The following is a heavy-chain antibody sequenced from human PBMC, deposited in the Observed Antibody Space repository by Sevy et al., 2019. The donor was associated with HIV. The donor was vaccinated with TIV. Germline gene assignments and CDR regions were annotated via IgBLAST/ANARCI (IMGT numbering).Heavy chain of an antibody. D-gene: IGHD3-3*02. J-gene: IGHJ6*02. CDR2: ISNSGRS. Sequence: SETLSLTCSVSGGALSSGVYYWSWIRQNPGKGLEWIGHISNSGRSYYNPSLKSRVTISLDVSQNQFSLRLTSVTAADTAMFYCARNQGTSSTGYGMDVWGQGITVTVSS. V-gene: IGHV4-31*03. CDR1: GGALSSGVYY. CDR3: ARNQGTSSTGYGMDV.